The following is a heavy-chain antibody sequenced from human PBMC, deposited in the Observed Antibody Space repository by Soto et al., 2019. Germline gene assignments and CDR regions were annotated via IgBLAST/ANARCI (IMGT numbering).Heavy chain of an antibody. J-gene: IGHJ6*02. CDR1: GGSISSTKNY. CDR3: SSRYSFGSGKYGVDV. CDR2: ISYNGNT. D-gene: IGHD3-10*01. Sequence: SETLSLSVTVSGGSISSTKNYWGCIRQPPGKGLEWIWTISYNGNTYYNPSLNGRVIISADTSKNHFSLKLSSLTAAHTAVYYCSSRYSFGSGKYGVDVCGQGTMVPVSS. V-gene: IGHV4-39*01.